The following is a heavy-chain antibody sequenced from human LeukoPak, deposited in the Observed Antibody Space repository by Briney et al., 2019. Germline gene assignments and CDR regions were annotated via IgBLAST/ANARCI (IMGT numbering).Heavy chain of an antibody. CDR1: GFTFSSYS. J-gene: IGHJ4*02. Sequence: GGSLRLSCVASGFTFSSYSMNWVRQAPGKGLEWVSSISSASSYIYYADSVKGRFTISRDNAKNSLYLQMNSLRAEDTAVYYCARDPYDSSGYYSSHFDYWAREPWSPSPQ. CDR3: ARDPYDSSGYYSSHFDY. D-gene: IGHD3-22*01. V-gene: IGHV3-21*01. CDR2: ISSASSYI.